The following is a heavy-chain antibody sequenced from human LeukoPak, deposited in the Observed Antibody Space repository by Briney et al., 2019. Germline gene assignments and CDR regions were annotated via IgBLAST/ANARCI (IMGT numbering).Heavy chain of an antibody. D-gene: IGHD2-2*01. Sequence: SHTVSPTCALSSGSISISNSWCWVRQPPGKSREWILEIYHSGSTNYNPSIKSRVTISVSQSKNQFSLKLRSVTDADTAVSYCASVVPAGGNWFDAWGQGTMVTVSS. CDR2: IYHSGST. CDR3: ASVVPAGGNWFDA. V-gene: IGHV4/OR15-8*01. J-gene: IGHJ5*02. CDR1: SGSISISNS.